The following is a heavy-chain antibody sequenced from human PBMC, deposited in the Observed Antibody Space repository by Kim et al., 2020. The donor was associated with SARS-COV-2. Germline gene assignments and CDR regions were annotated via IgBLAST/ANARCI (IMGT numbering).Heavy chain of an antibody. J-gene: IGHJ4*02. Sequence: GGSLRLSCAASGFTFSDYNMNWVRRAPGKGLEWVSYITGSSTTTYYADSVKGRFTISRDNAKNSLFLQMDSLRDEDTAVYYCARRPVGAHPFDYWGQGTLVTVSS. D-gene: IGHD1-26*01. CDR2: ITGSSTTT. CDR3: ARRPVGAHPFDY. CDR1: GFTFSDYN. V-gene: IGHV3-48*02.